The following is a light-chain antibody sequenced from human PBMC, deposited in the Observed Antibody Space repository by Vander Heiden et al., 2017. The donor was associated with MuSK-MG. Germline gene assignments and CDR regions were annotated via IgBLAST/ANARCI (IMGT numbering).Light chain of an antibody. V-gene: IGLV3-25*03. CDR3: QSADSTTDAVL. Sequence: SYDLTQPPSVSVSPGQTARITCSGDLLSKNYAYWYQQRPGQAPILLVYNDIKRPSGIPERFSGSSSGSIVTLTITGVEAEDEGDYYCQSADSTTDAVLFGGGTRLSVL. CDR2: NDI. J-gene: IGLJ2*01. CDR1: LLSKNY.